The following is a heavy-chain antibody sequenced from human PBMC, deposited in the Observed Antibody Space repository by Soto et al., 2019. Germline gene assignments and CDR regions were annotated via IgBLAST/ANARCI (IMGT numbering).Heavy chain of an antibody. CDR1: GFTFSSYW. CDR3: AREPNYDFWSGYPKTPMDV. Sequence: PGGSLSLSCAASGFTFSSYWMHWVRQAPGKGLVWVSRINSDGSSTSYADSVKGRFTISRDNAKNTLYLQMNSLRAEDTAVYYCAREPNYDFWSGYPKTPMDVWGQGTTVTVSS. CDR2: INSDGSST. J-gene: IGHJ6*02. V-gene: IGHV3-74*01. D-gene: IGHD3-3*01.